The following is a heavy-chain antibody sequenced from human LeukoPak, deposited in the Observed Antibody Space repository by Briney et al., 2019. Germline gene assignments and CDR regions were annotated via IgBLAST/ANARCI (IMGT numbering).Heavy chain of an antibody. D-gene: IGHD2-15*01. V-gene: IGHV1-2*02. J-gene: IGHJ4*02. CDR1: GYTFTGYY. CDR2: INPNSGST. Sequence: ASVKVSCKASGYTFTGYYMHWVRQAPGQGLEWMGWINPNSGSTNYAQKFQGRVTMTRDTSISTAYMELSRLRSDDTAVYYCALERLDIVVVVAATLPLDWGQGTLVTVSS. CDR3: ALERLDIVVVVAATLPLD.